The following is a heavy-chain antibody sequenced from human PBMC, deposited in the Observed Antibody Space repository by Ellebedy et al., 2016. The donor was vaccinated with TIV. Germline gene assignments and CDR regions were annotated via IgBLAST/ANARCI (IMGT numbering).Heavy chain of an antibody. V-gene: IGHV1-69*04. Sequence: SVKVSCXASGGTFNTFVFNWVRQAPGQGLEWMGRIIPLLDVPNYAQKFEGRVTITADKSTSTAYMDLSSLTSDDTAIYYCARLDRYDAFDIWGKGTTVTVSS. CDR1: GGTFNTFV. CDR3: ARLDRYDAFDI. D-gene: IGHD5/OR15-5a*01. CDR2: IIPLLDVP. J-gene: IGHJ3*02.